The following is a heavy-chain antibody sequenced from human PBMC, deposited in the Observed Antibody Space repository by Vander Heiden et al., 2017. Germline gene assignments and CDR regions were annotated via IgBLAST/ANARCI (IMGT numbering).Heavy chain of an antibody. Sequence: EVQLLESGGSLVQPGGSLRLSCAASGFTFHNYGMTWVRQAPGKGLEWVSGLSGSGGSTYYADSVKGRFTISRDNSKNTMYLQMNSLRVEDTAVYYCAKDWYYYGSGSPGMDVWGKGTTVTVSS. CDR2: LSGSGGST. J-gene: IGHJ6*04. D-gene: IGHD3-10*01. CDR3: AKDWYYYGSGSPGMDV. CDR1: GFTFHNYG. V-gene: IGHV3-23*01.